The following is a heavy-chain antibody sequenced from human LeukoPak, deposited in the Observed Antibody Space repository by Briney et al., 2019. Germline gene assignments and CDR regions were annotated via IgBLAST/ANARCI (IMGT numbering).Heavy chain of an antibody. J-gene: IGHJ3*02. Sequence: GGSLRLSCAASGFTFSSYWMHWVRQAPGKGLVWVSRINSDGSSTSYADSVRGRFTISRDNAKNTLYLQMNSLRAEDTAVYYCARVHFPDAFDIWGQGTMVTVSS. CDR2: INSDGSST. V-gene: IGHV3-74*01. CDR1: GFTFSSYW. CDR3: ARVHFPDAFDI.